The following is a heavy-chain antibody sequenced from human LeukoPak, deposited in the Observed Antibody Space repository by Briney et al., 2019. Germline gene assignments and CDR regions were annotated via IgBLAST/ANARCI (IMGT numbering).Heavy chain of an antibody. CDR2: ISGSGGST. V-gene: IGHV3-23*01. J-gene: IGHJ4*02. D-gene: IGHD3-22*01. CDR3: AKIEYYYDRSGYYRHTFDY. CDR1: GFTFSSYA. Sequence: GGSLRLSCAASGFTFSSYAMSWVRQAPGKGLEWVSAISGSGGSTYYADSVKGRFTISRDNSKNTLYLQMNSLRAEDTAVYYCAKIEYYYDRSGYYRHTFDYWGQGTLVTVSS.